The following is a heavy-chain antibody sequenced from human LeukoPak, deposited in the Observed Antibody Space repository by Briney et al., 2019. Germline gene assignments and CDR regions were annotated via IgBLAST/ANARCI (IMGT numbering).Heavy chain of an antibody. Sequence: SEDLSLTCIVSGTFINNYYWTWIRQPPGKGLEWIGYIYYSGPTNSNPSLKSRVTISIDKSKNQFSLKLTSVTAADTAFYYCARVNDGVYGAFDIWGQGTMVTVSS. V-gene: IGHV4-59*01. J-gene: IGHJ3*02. CDR2: IYYSGPT. D-gene: IGHD5/OR15-5a*01. CDR1: GTFINNYY. CDR3: ARVNDGVYGAFDI.